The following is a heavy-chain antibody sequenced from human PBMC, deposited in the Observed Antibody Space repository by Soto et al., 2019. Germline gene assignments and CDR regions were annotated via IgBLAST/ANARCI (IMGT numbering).Heavy chain of an antibody. Sequence: EVQLVESGEGLVQPGGSLKLSCAASGFTFTDSAIHWVRQASGKGPEWVGRIRNKVNTYATAYAASVKGRFTISRDDATGTTYLQMNSLKTEDTAVYYCSRRRDWTATDPLDYWGQGTLVTVSS. J-gene: IGHJ4*02. D-gene: IGHD2-21*01. CDR1: GFTFTDSA. CDR3: SRRRDWTATDPLDY. V-gene: IGHV3-73*02. CDR2: IRNKVNTYAT.